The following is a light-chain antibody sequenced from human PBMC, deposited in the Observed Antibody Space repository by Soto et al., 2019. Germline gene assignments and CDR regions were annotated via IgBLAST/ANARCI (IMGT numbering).Light chain of an antibody. CDR1: SSDVGSYNL. J-gene: IGLJ2*01. CDR2: EGS. V-gene: IGLV2-23*03. Sequence: QSALTQPASVSGSPGQSITISCTGTSSDVGSYNLVSWYQQHPGKAPKLMIYEGSKRPSGVSNRFSGSKSDNTASLTISGLQAEDEADYYCCSYAGSSTFPVAFGGGTKLTVL. CDR3: CSYAGSSTFPVA.